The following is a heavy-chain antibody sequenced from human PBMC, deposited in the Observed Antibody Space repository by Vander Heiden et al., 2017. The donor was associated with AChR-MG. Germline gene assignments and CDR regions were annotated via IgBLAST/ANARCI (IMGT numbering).Heavy chain of an antibody. D-gene: IGHD3-10*01. V-gene: IGHV1-58*02. CDR2: IVVDSGNT. CDR1: GFTFSSPV. J-gene: IGHJ4*02. Sequence: QMQLAQSGPEVKQPGTSVKVSCKTSGFTFSSPVIQWVRQTRGQRLDWMGWIVVDSGNTHYSQIFQERVTFTRDMSTSTAYMELSSLRSEDSAVYYCAADREVREFDYWGQGTLVTVSS. CDR3: AADREVREFDY.